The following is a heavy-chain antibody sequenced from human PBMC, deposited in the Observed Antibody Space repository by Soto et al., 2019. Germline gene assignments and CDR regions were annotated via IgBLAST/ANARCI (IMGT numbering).Heavy chain of an antibody. CDR3: ARHVVGKQQLVLYYYYGMDV. CDR1: GGSISSSSYY. Sequence: QLQLQESGPGLVKPSETLSLTCTVSGGSISSSSYYWGWIRQPPGKGLEWIGSIYYSGSTYYNPSLKSRVTISVDTSKNQFSLKLSSVTAADTAVYYCARHVVGKQQLVLYYYYGMDVWGQGTTVTVSS. V-gene: IGHV4-39*01. D-gene: IGHD6-13*01. J-gene: IGHJ6*02. CDR2: IYYSGST.